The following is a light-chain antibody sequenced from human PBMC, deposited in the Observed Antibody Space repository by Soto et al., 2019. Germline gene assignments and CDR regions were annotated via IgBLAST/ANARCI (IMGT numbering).Light chain of an antibody. CDR3: QQYNTWPRT. J-gene: IGKJ1*01. CDR1: QGVTSN. Sequence: ETVMTQSPATLSVSPGEGATLSCRASQGVTSNLAWYQQKPGQAPRLLIYGASTRATGIPARLSGSGSGTEFTLTISSLQSDDFAFYYCQQYNTWPRTFGQGTKVDIK. CDR2: GAS. V-gene: IGKV3-15*01.